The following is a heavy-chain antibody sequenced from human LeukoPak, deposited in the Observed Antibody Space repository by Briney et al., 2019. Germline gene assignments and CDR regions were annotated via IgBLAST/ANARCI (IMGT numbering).Heavy chain of an antibody. CDR3: VSPGGDFAPYYYSGMDV. Sequence: PGGSLRLSCAASGFTFSASGMSWVRQAPGKGLEWVSYISSSSSAIYYGDSVKGRFTISRDNGKNSLYLQMDSLRDEDTAVYYCVSPGGDFAPYYYSGMDVWGQGTTVTVSS. CDR2: ISSSSSAI. V-gene: IGHV3-48*02. J-gene: IGHJ6*02. D-gene: IGHD3-16*01. CDR1: GFTFSASG.